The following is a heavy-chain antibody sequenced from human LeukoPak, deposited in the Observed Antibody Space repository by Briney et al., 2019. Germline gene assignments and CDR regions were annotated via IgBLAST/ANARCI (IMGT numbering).Heavy chain of an antibody. CDR3: AREGGSIVGATHDY. D-gene: IGHD1-26*01. CDR1: GYTFTGYY. J-gene: IGHJ4*02. CDR2: INPNSGGT. Sequence: GASVKVSCKASGYTFTGYYMHWVRQAPGQGLEWMGWINPNSGGTNYAQKFQGGVTMTRDTSISTAYMELSRLRPDDTAVYYCAREGGSIVGATHDYWGQGTLVTVSS. V-gene: IGHV1-2*02.